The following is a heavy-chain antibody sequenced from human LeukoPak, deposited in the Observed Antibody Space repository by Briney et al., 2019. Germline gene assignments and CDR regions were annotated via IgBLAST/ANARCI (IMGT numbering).Heavy chain of an antibody. D-gene: IGHD1-1*01. J-gene: IGHJ4*02. CDR2: IYPGDSDT. Sequence: GESLKISCKGSGYSFTTYWIAWVRQMPGKGLEWMGIIYPGDSDTRYSPSFQGQITISADKSINTAYLQWNSLRASDTAMYYCARRLTTEETFDYWGQGPPVTVSS. CDR3: ARRLTTEETFDY. V-gene: IGHV5-51*01. CDR1: GYSFTTYW.